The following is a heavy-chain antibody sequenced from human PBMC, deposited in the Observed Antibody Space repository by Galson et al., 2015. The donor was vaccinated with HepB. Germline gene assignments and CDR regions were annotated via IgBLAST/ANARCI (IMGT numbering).Heavy chain of an antibody. V-gene: IGHV3-30*18. CDR1: GFTFSGSG. CDR2: VSYDGSNK. Sequence: SLRLSCAASGFTFSGSGIHWVRRAPGKGLEWVASVSYDGSNKYYGDSVKGRFTISRDNSRNTVNLQMNSLRVDDTAMYYCAKERGDGGNSYGYGDYWGQGTLVTVSS. J-gene: IGHJ4*02. CDR3: AKERGDGGNSYGYGDY. D-gene: IGHD5-18*01.